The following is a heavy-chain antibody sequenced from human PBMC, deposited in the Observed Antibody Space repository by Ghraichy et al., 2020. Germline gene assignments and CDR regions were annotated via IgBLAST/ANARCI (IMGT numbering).Heavy chain of an antibody. Sequence: SETLSLTCTVSGGSISSYYWSWIRQPPGKGLEWIGYIYYSGSTNYNPSLKSRVTISVDTSKNQFSLKLSSVTAADTAVYYCASSVDTAMVRAFDYWGQGTLVTVSS. J-gene: IGHJ4*02. CDR3: ASSVDTAMVRAFDY. D-gene: IGHD5-18*01. CDR2: IYYSGST. V-gene: IGHV4-59*01. CDR1: GGSISSYY.